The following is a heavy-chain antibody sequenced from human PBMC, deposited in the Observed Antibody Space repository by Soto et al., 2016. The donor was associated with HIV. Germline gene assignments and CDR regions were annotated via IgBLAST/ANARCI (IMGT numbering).Heavy chain of an antibody. CDR1: GGSISSSGYY. D-gene: IGHD6-19*01. CDR2: IYYSGNT. J-gene: IGHJ4*02. CDR3: ASLLSSGWHPFDY. V-gene: IGHV4-31*03. Sequence: QVQLQESGPGLVKPSQTLSLTCTVSGGSISSSGYYWSWIRQHPGKGLEWIGYIYYSGNTYYNPSLKSRVTISVDTSKNQFSLKLSSVTAADTAVYYCASLLSSGWHPFDYWGQGTLVTVSS.